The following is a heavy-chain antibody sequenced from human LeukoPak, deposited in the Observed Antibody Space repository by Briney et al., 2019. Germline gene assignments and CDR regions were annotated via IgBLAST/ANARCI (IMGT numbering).Heavy chain of an antibody. CDR1: GFTFSSYA. CDR2: ISYDGSNK. D-gene: IGHD3-22*01. J-gene: IGHJ4*02. V-gene: IGHV3-30-3*01. Sequence: GRSLRLSCAASGFTFSSYAMHWVRQAPGKGLEWVAVISYDGSNKYYADSVKGRFTISRDSSKNTLYLQMNSLRAEDTAVYYCARGRSGYYYPNWGQGTLVTVSS. CDR3: ARGRSGYYYPN.